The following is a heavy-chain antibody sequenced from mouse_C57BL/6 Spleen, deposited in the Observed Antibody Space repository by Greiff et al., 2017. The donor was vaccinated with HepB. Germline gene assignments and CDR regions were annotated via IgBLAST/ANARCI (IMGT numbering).Heavy chain of an antibody. V-gene: IGHV3-6*01. CDR1: GYSITSGYY. CDR2: ISYDGSN. J-gene: IGHJ4*01. D-gene: IGHD1-1*01. CDR3: ARQELLEMDY. Sequence: DVKLQESGPGLVKPSQSLSLTCSVTGYSITSGYYWNWIRQFPGNKLEWMGYISYDGSNNYNPSLKNRISITRDTSKNQFFLKLNSVTTEDTATYYCARQELLEMDYWGQGTSVTVSS.